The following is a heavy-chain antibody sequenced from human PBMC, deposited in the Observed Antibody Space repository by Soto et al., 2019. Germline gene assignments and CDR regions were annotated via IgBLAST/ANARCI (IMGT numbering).Heavy chain of an antibody. CDR3: AKDGSRDGYNRGFDY. D-gene: IGHD5-12*01. Sequence: GGSLRLSCAASGFTFSSYGMHWVRQAPGKGLEWVAVISYDGSNKYYADSVKGRFTISRDNSKNTLYLQMNSLRAEDTAVYYCAKDGSRDGYNRGFDYWGQGTLVTVSS. J-gene: IGHJ4*02. V-gene: IGHV3-30*18. CDR2: ISYDGSNK. CDR1: GFTFSSYG.